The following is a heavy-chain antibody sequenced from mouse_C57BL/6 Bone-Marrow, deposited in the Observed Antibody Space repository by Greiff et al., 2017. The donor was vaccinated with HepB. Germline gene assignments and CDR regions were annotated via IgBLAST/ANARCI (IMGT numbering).Heavy chain of an antibody. CDR2: ISSGSSTI. CDR1: GFTFSDYG. Sequence: EVQLVESGGGLVKPGGSLKLSCAASGFTFSDYGMHWVRQAPEKGLEWVAYISSGSSTIYYADTVKGRFTISRDNAKNTLFLQMTSLRSEDTAMYYCARGNYGFWMDYWGQGTSVTVSS. CDR3: ARGNYGFWMDY. J-gene: IGHJ4*01. D-gene: IGHD2-2*01. V-gene: IGHV5-17*01.